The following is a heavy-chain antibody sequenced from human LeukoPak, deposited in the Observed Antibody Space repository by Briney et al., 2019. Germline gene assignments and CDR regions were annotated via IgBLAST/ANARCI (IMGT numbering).Heavy chain of an antibody. V-gene: IGHV3-30*02. J-gene: IGHJ4*02. CDR1: GFTFSSYG. Sequence: GGSLRLSCAASGFTFSSYGMHWVRQAPGKGLEWVAFIRYDGSNKYYADSVKGRFTISRDNSKNTLYLQMNSLRAEDTAVYYCASDIVVVPAALTDYGGQGTLVTVSS. CDR3: ASDIVVVPAALTDY. CDR2: IRYDGSNK. D-gene: IGHD2-2*01.